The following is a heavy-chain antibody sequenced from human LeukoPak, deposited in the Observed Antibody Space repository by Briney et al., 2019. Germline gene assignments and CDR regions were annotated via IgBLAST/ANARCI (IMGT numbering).Heavy chain of an antibody. Sequence: ASETLSLTCTVSGGSISSSSYYWSCIRQPPGKGLEWIGSINYSGSTYYNPPLKSRVTISVDTSKNQFSLTLSSVTAADTAVYYCAEGVYYFDYWGQGTLVTVSS. V-gene: IGHV4-39*01. D-gene: IGHD3-16*01. J-gene: IGHJ4*02. CDR2: INYSGST. CDR3: AEGVYYFDY. CDR1: GGSISSSSYY.